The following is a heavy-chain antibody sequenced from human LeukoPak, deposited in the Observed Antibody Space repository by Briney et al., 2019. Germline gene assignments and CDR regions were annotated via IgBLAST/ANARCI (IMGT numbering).Heavy chain of an antibody. CDR3: VRDRERGGNGPIRH. CDR1: GFSLHDYN. J-gene: IGHJ1*01. CDR2: ITWDDGST. V-gene: IGHV3-43*01. D-gene: IGHD4-23*01. Sequence: PGGSLRLSCAASGFSLHDYNMHWVRQAPGKGLEWVSHITWDDGSTYYADSAKGRFTVSRDDSKNSLYLQMNSLRTEDTALYYCVRDRERGGNGPIRHWGQGTLVTVSS.